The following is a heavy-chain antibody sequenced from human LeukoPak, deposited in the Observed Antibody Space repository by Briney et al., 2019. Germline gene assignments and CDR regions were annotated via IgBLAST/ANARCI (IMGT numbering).Heavy chain of an antibody. CDR1: GFTFSRCD. V-gene: IGHV3-30*02. J-gene: IGHJ3*01. D-gene: IGHD3-10*01. CDR3: AKRSMVRGVQFDAFDL. Sequence: PGGSLRLSCAASGFTFSRCDMHWVRQAPGKGLEWVAFVLYDGSLKYYADSVRGRVTISRDNSKNTLYLHMNSLRAEDTAVYYCAKRSMVRGVQFDAFDLWGQGTIVTVSS. CDR2: VLYDGSLK.